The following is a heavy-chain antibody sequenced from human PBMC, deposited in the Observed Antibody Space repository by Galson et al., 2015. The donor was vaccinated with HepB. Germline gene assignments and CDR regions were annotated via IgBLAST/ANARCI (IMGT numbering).Heavy chain of an antibody. V-gene: IGHV3-30*18. D-gene: IGHD6-19*01. J-gene: IGHJ5*02. CDR2: ISYDGGKE. CDR3: AKEGYSSGWFSSGQLFDP. CDR1: GRSLSPYG. Sequence: SLRLSCAASGRSLSPYGMHWVRQAPGKGLEWVATISYDGGKEDYADSVKGRFIISRDNSKNTLFLQMNSLRPEDAAVYFCAKEGYSSGWFSSGQLFDPWGQGTRVIVSS.